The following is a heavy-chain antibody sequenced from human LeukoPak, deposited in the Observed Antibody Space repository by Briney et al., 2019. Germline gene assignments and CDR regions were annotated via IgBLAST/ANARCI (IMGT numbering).Heavy chain of an antibody. Sequence: GGSLRLSCAASGFTFSSYGMHWVRQAPGKGLEWVAFIRYDGSNKYYADSVKGRFTISRDNSKNTLYLQMNSLRAEDTAVYYCAKCGSYDFWSGYYPPYYYYYMDVWGKGTTVTVSS. CDR2: IRYDGSNK. CDR1: GFTFSSYG. CDR3: AKCGSYDFWSGYYPPYYYYYMDV. J-gene: IGHJ6*03. V-gene: IGHV3-30*02. D-gene: IGHD3-3*01.